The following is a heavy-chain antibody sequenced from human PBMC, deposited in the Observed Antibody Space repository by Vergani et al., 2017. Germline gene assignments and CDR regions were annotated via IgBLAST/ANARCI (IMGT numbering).Heavy chain of an antibody. J-gene: IGHJ3*02. CDR3: ARAYYYDAFDI. Sequence: VQLLESGGGLVQPGGSLRLSCAASGFTFSSYAMSWVRQAPGKGLEWVAVISYDGSNKYYADSVKGRFTISRDNSKNTLYLQMNSLRAEDTAVYYCARAYYYDAFDIWGQGTMVTVSS. D-gene: IGHD3-22*01. CDR1: GFTFSSYA. V-gene: IGHV3-30-3*01. CDR2: ISYDGSNK.